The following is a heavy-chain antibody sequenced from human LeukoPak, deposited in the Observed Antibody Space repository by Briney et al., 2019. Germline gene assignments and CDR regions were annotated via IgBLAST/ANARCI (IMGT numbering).Heavy chain of an antibody. Sequence: GGSLRLSCAASGFTFSSYSMNWVRQAPGKGLEWVSSISSISSYIYYADSVKGRFTISRDNAKNSLYLQMNSLRAEDTAVYYCARGAVAGTFFDYWGQGTLVTVYS. CDR1: GFTFSSYS. CDR3: ARGAVAGTFFDY. D-gene: IGHD6-19*01. J-gene: IGHJ4*02. CDR2: ISSISSYI. V-gene: IGHV3-21*01.